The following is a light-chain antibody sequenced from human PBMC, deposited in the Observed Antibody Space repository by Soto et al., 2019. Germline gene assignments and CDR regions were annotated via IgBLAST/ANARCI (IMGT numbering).Light chain of an antibody. Sequence: DIQLTQSPSFLSASVGDRVTITCRASQGISSYLAWYQQKPGKAPKLLIDAASTLQSGVPSRFSGSGSGTEFTLTISSLQPEDCATYYCQQLNSYPITFGQGTRLEIK. J-gene: IGKJ5*01. CDR3: QQLNSYPIT. CDR2: AAS. CDR1: QGISSY. V-gene: IGKV1-9*01.